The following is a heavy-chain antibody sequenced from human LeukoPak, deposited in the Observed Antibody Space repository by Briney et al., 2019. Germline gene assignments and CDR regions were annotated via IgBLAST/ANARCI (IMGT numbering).Heavy chain of an antibody. Sequence: SETLALTCTVSGGPLSSYYWSWIRQPPGKGLEWIGYIYHSGSTNYNPSLKSRVTISVDTSKNQFSLKLSSVTAADTDVYYCARVHCSGGSCAPDYWGQGTLVTVSS. CDR1: GGPLSSYY. J-gene: IGHJ4*02. CDR2: IYHSGST. V-gene: IGHV4-59*01. D-gene: IGHD2-15*01. CDR3: ARVHCSGGSCAPDY.